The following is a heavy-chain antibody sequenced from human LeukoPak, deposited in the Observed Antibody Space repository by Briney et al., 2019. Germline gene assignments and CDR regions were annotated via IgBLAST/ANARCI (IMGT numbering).Heavy chain of an antibody. CDR1: GFTFSSYA. V-gene: IGHV3-23*01. CDR2: ISGSGDST. D-gene: IGHD6-19*01. CDR3: ASAGGSSGSYPFIS. Sequence: GGSLRLSCAASGFTFSSYAMSWVRQAPGKGLEWVSGISGSGDSTYYADSVKGRFTISRDNTKNTLYLRVNSLRAEDTAIYYCASAGGSSGSYPFISWGQGTLVTVSS. J-gene: IGHJ5*02.